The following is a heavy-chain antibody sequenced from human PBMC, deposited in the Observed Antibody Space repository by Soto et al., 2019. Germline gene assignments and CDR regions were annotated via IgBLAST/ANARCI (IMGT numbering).Heavy chain of an antibody. CDR2: INPNSGGT. D-gene: IGHD5-12*01. Sequence: GASVKVSCKASGYTFTGYYMHWVRQAPGQGLEWMGWINPNSGGTNYAQKFQGRVTMTRDTSISTAYMELSRLRSDDPAVYYCARVEYSGYDNFDYWGQGTLVTVSS. J-gene: IGHJ4*02. V-gene: IGHV1-2*02. CDR3: ARVEYSGYDNFDY. CDR1: GYTFTGYY.